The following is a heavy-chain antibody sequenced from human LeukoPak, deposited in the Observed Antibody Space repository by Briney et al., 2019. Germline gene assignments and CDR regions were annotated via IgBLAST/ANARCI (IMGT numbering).Heavy chain of an antibody. V-gene: IGHV4-59*01. D-gene: IGHD1-1*01. CDR1: GGSISNYY. CDR2: IYYSGST. CDR3: ARATTGTYNWFDP. Sequence: PSETLSLTCIVSGGSISNYYWSWIRQPPGKGLEWIGYIYYSGSTKYNPSLMSRVTISVDTSKNQFSLRLSSVTAADTAVYYCARATTGTYNWFDPWGQGTLVTVSS. J-gene: IGHJ5*02.